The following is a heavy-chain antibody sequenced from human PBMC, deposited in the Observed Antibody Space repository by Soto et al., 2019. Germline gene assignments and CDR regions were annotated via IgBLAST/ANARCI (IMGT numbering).Heavy chain of an antibody. J-gene: IGHJ6*02. D-gene: IGHD3-10*01. V-gene: IGHV4-4*07. CDR2: IYTSGST. Sequence: SETLSLTCTVSGGSISSYYWSWIRQPAGTGLEWIGRIYTSGSTNYNPSLKSRVTMSVDTFKNQFPLKLSSVTAAATAVYYCARDHLPYYYGSGSYYKEPDYYYYYCMDVWGQGTTVTVSS. CDR3: ARDHLPYYYGSGSYYKEPDYYYYYCMDV. CDR1: GGSISSYY.